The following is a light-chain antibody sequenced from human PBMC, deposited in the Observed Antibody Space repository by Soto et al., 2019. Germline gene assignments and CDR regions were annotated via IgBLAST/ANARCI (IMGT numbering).Light chain of an antibody. CDR1: SSDVGGYHY. CDR3: CSYAGSYTLV. J-gene: IGLJ2*01. Sequence: QSVLTQPRSVSGSPGQSVTLSCTGTSSDVGGYHYVSWYQHHPGKAPKIIIYDVNKRPSGVPDRVSGSKSGNTASLTISGLQTDDEADDYCCSYAGSYTLVFGGGTKLTVL. V-gene: IGLV2-11*01. CDR2: DVN.